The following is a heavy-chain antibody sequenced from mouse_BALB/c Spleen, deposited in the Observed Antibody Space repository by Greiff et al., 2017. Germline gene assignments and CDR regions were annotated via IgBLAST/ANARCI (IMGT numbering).Heavy chain of an antibody. CDR3: NYGSYGYAMDY. CDR1: GFNIKDYY. J-gene: IGHJ4*01. D-gene: IGHD1-1*02. Sequence: VQLQQSGAELVRSGASVKLSCTASGFNIKDYYMHWVKQRPEQGLEWIGWIDPENGDTEYAPKFQGKATMTADTSANTAYLQLSSLTSEDTAVYYCNYGSYGYAMDYWGQGTSVTVSS. V-gene: IGHV14-4*02. CDR2: IDPENGDT.